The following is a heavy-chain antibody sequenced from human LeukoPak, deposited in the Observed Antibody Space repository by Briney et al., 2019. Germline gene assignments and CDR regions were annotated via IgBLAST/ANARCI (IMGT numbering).Heavy chain of an antibody. J-gene: IGHJ4*02. D-gene: IGHD2-21*02. CDR3: ARDPMVTAIAYLDY. CDR2: INPNSGGT. CDR1: GYTFTGYH. V-gene: IGHV1-2*02. Sequence: GASVKVSCKASGYTFTGYHMHWVRQAPGQGLEWMGWINPNSGGTNYAQNFQGRVTMTRDTSISTAYVELSRLRSDDTAVYFCARDPMVTAIAYLDYWGQGTLVTVSS.